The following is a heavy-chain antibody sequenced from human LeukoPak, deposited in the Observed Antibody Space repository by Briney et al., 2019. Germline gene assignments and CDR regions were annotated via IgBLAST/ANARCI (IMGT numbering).Heavy chain of an antibody. J-gene: IGHJ4*02. CDR3: ATQLNYSSGWYYFDY. D-gene: IGHD6-19*01. CDR1: GGSINSHY. CDR2: IDSSGST. Sequence: SETLSLTCTVSGGSINSHYWSWIRQPAGKGLEWIGRIDSSGSTTYNPSLKSRVTISVDTSKNQFSLKLSSVTAADTAVYYCATQLNYSSGWYYFDYWGQGTLVTVSS. V-gene: IGHV4-4*07.